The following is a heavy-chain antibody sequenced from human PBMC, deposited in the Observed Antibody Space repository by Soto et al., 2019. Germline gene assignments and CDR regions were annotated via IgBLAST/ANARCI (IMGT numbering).Heavy chain of an antibody. J-gene: IGHJ5*02. D-gene: IGHD1-1*01. V-gene: IGHV1-69*02. CDR1: GGTFSTYT. CDR3: GGAPDRHSNDGHAPPYP. CDR2: IIPIIGII. Sequence: QVQLVQSGAEVKKPGSSVKVSCKASGGTFSTYTITWVRQAPGQGLEWMGRIIPIIGIINYAQKFQGRVTIRADNFTGTAYMELPGLRPDAPAVFYWGGAPDRHSNDGHAPPYPWAQEPLVTVSS.